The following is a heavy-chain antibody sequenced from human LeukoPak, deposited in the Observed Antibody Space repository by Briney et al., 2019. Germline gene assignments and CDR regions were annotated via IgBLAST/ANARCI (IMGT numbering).Heavy chain of an antibody. CDR3: ARDQDSRGWYVGGYFDY. J-gene: IGHJ4*03. Sequence: SETLSLTCTVNGGSFSGYYWSWIRQPPGKGLEWIGEINHSGSTNYNPSLKSRVTISVDTSKNQFSLKLSSVTAADTAVYYCARDQDSRGWYVGGYFDYWGQGTLVTVSS. CDR1: GGSFSGYY. V-gene: IGHV4-34*01. D-gene: IGHD6-19*01. CDR2: INHSGST.